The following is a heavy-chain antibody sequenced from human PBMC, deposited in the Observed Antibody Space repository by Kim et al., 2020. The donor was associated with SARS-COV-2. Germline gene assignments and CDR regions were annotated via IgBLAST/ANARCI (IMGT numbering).Heavy chain of an antibody. V-gene: IGHV4-39*01. D-gene: IGHD1-26*01. J-gene: IGHJ5*02. CDR3: ARGPRNVELIYPNLFDP. CDR1: GGSISSSSYY. CDR2: IYYSGST. Sequence: SETLSLTCTVSGGSISSSSYYWGWIRQPPGKGLEWIGSIYYSGSTYYNPSLKSRVTISVDTSKNQFSLKLSSVTAADTAVYYCARGPRNVELIYPNLFDPWGQGTLVTVSS.